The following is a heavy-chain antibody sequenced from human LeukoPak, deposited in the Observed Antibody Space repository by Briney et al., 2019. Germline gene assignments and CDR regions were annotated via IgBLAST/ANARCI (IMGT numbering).Heavy chain of an antibody. V-gene: IGHV3-73*01. Sequence: GGSLRLSCAASGFTFSGSAMHWVRQASGKGLEWVGRIRSKANSYATAYAASVQGRFTISRDNSKNTLSLQMNSLRAEDTAVYYCAKARSLIGVAFDSWGQGTLVTVSS. CDR1: GFTFSGSA. CDR2: IRSKANSYAT. J-gene: IGHJ4*02. CDR3: AKARSLIGVAFDS. D-gene: IGHD3-3*01.